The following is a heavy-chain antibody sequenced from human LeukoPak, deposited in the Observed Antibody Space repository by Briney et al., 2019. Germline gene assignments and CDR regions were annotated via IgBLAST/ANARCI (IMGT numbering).Heavy chain of an antibody. J-gene: IGHJ4*02. Sequence: GGSLRLSCAASGFTFSTYGMYWVRQAPGKGLEWVAFIRYDGSNKYYADSVKGRFTISRDNSKNTVYLQMNSLRAEDTAVYYCAAPGEPAATYYFDYWGQGTLVTVSS. D-gene: IGHD2-2*01. CDR2: IRYDGSNK. CDR3: AAPGEPAATYYFDY. CDR1: GFTFSTYG. V-gene: IGHV3-30*02.